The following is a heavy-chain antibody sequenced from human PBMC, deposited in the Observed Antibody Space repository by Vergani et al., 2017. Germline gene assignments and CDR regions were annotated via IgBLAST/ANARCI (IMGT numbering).Heavy chain of an antibody. D-gene: IGHD6-19*01. CDR1: GFTFSSYS. V-gene: IGHV3-48*01. CDR2: ITISSSNI. CDR3: AKVGRSEVAGTFGAFDI. Sequence: EVQLVESGGGLVQPGGSLRLSCAASGFTFSSYSMNWVRQAPGKGLEWISYITISSSNIYYADSVKGRFTISRDNAKNTLYLQMNSLRAEDTAVYYCAKVGRSEVAGTFGAFDIWGQGTMVTVSS. J-gene: IGHJ3*02.